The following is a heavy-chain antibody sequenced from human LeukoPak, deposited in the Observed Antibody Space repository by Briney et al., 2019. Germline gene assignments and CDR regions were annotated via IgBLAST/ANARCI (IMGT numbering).Heavy chain of an antibody. D-gene: IGHD1-14*01. CDR1: GFTFRSYW. CDR3: TRYNNDHFDY. CDR2: IKQDGSEK. J-gene: IGHJ4*02. Sequence: GGSLRLSCAASGFTFRSYWMSWVRQAPGKGLEWVANIKQDGSEKYYVDSVKGRFTISRDNSKNTMSVQMDDLRAEDTAVYYCTRYNNDHFDYWGQGTLVTVSS. V-gene: IGHV3-7*01.